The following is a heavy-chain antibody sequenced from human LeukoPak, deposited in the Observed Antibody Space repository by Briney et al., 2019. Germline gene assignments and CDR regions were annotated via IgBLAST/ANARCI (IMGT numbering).Heavy chain of an antibody. CDR2: ISGSGETT. D-gene: IGHD3-10*01. J-gene: IGHJ4*02. V-gene: IGHV3-23*01. Sequence: GGSLRLSCAASGSTFSNHALQWVRQAPGKGLEWVSGISGSGETTYYADFVKGRLTISRDNSKSTLYLQINNLRVEDTAVYYCVKGWFGRVGDYWGQGTLVTVSS. CDR3: VKGWFGRVGDY. CDR1: GSTFSNHA.